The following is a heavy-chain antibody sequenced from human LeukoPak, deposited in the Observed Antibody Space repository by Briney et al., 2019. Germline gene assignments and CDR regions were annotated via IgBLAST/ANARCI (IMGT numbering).Heavy chain of an antibody. CDR1: GGTFSSYA. Sequence: SVKVSCKASGGTFSSYAISWVRQAPGQGLEWMGGIIPIFGTANYAQKFQGRVTITADESTSTAYMELSSLRSEDTAVYYCARDSLGGSYYYYGMDVWGQGATVTVSS. J-gene: IGHJ6*02. CDR3: ARDSLGGSYYYYGMDV. D-gene: IGHD3-16*01. V-gene: IGHV1-69*13. CDR2: IIPIFGTA.